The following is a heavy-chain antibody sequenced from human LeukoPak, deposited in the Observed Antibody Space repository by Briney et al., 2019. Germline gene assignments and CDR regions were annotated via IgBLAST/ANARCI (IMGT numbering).Heavy chain of an antibody. V-gene: IGHV4-39*01. CDR1: GGSILDSTYY. J-gene: IGHJ5*02. D-gene: IGHD3-22*01. Sequence: SETLSLTCTVSGGSILDSTYYWAWIRQPPGKGLEWIATIFYTGNTHYNPSLKSRVTMSVDTVKNQFSLDLNSVTAADTAVYYCARQSSGYYYGWFDPWGQGTLVTVSS. CDR2: IFYTGNT. CDR3: ARQSSGYYYGWFDP.